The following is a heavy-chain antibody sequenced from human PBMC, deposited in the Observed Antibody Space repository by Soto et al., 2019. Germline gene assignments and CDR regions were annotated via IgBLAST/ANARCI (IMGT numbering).Heavy chain of an antibody. CDR1: GFTFSSYW. V-gene: IGHV3-7*01. Sequence: LRLSCAASGFTFSSYWMSWFRQAPGKGLEWVANIKQDGSEENYVDSVKGRFTISRDNAKNALYLQMNSLRVEDTAVYYCAREIAARLWGKGTTVTVSS. CDR2: IKQDGSEE. J-gene: IGHJ6*04. CDR3: AREIAARL. D-gene: IGHD6-6*01.